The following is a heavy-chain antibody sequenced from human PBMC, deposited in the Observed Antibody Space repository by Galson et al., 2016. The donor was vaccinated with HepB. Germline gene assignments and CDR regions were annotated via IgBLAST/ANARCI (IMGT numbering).Heavy chain of an antibody. Sequence: SLRLSCAASGFDFNNYAMSWVRQAPGKGLEWVSGLRDSGDAAYYADSVKGRFTISRDNSKNTLSLQMNSLRVEDTAVYYCEKEHWRHGNPYFDYWGQGALVTVSS. CDR1: GFDFNNYA. CDR2: LRDSGDAA. V-gene: IGHV3-23*01. CDR3: EKEHWRHGNPYFDY. D-gene: IGHD1-1*01. J-gene: IGHJ4*02.